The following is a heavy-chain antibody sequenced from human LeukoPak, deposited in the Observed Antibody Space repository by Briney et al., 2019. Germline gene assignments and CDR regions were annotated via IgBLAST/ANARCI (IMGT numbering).Heavy chain of an antibody. D-gene: IGHD3-9*01. Sequence: SETLSLTCTVSGGSISSGGYYWSWIRQPPGKGLEWIGYIYYSGSTNYNPSLKSRVTISVDTSKNQFSLKLSSVTAADTAVYYCARGLRYFDWSLYYFDYWGQGTLVTVSS. CDR3: ARGLRYFDWSLYYFDY. CDR1: GGSISSGGYY. V-gene: IGHV4-61*08. J-gene: IGHJ4*02. CDR2: IYYSGST.